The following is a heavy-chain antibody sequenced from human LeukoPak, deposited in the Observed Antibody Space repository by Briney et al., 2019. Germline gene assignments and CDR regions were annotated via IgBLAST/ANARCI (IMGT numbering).Heavy chain of an antibody. J-gene: IGHJ4*02. CDR3: TRDRARAGGEILDY. CDR1: GFIFSDYA. Sequence: GGSLRLSCAASGFIFSDYAMHWVRQAPGKGLVWVSRIISDGSTTDYADSVKGRFTISGDNAKNTLYLQMNSLRDEDTAMYYCTRDRARAGGEILDYWGQGTLVTVSS. D-gene: IGHD3-10*01. V-gene: IGHV3-74*01. CDR2: IISDGSTT.